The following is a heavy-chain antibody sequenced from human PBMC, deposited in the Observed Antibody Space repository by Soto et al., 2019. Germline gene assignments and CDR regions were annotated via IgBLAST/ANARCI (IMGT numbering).Heavy chain of an antibody. J-gene: IGHJ4*02. CDR1: GFTFSSYW. D-gene: IGHD5-18*01. CDR3: ASLRGYSYGLDY. Sequence: GGSLRLSCAASGFTFSSYWMTWVRQVPGKGLKWVANINQGGSEIYYVDSVRGRFTISRDNAKNSLYLQMNSLRAEDTAVYYCASLRGYSYGLDYWGQGTQVTVSS. V-gene: IGHV3-7*01. CDR2: INQGGSEI.